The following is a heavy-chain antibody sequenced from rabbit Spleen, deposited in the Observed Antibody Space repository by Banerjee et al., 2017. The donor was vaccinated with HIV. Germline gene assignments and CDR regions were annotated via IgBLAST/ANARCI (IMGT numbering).Heavy chain of an antibody. CDR2: IDTSDGDT. CDR3: ARDNYVDDSRANWDL. J-gene: IGHJ4*01. Sequence: QSLEESGGDLVKPGASLTLTCTASGFSISSSDWIYWVRQAPGKGLEWIACIDTSDGDTDYANWPKGRFTISKTSSTTVDLKMTSLTAADTATYFCARDNYVDDSRANWDLWGPGTLVTFS. CDR1: GFSISSSDW. V-gene: IGHV1S40*01. D-gene: IGHD4-1*01.